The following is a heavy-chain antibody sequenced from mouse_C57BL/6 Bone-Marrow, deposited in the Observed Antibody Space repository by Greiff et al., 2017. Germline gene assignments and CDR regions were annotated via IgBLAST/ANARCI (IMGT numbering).Heavy chain of an antibody. V-gene: IGHV5-6*01. CDR1: GFTFSSYG. CDR2: ISSGGRYT. CDR3: ARQGITTVVAPAWFAY. Sequence: EVKLMESGGDLVKPGGSLKLSCAASGFTFSSYGMSWVRQTPDKRLEWVATISSGGRYTYYPDSVKGRFTISRDNAKNTLYLQMRSLKSEDTAMYDCARQGITTVVAPAWFAYWGQGTLVTVSA. D-gene: IGHD1-1*01. J-gene: IGHJ3*01.